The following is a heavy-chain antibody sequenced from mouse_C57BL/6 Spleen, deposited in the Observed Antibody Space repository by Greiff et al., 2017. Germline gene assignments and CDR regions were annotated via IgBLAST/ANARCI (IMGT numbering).Heavy chain of an antibody. CDR3: ARSSYDGCYPS. D-gene: IGHD2-3*01. CDR1: GYTFTSYW. J-gene: IGHJ3*01. Sequence: QVQLQQPGAELVMPGASVKLSCKASGYTFTSYWMHWVKQRPGQGLEWIGEIEPSDSYTNYNQKFKGKSTLTVDKSSSTAYMQLSRLTSEDSAVYYCARSSYDGCYPSWGQGTLVTVSA. V-gene: IGHV1-69*01. CDR2: IEPSDSYT.